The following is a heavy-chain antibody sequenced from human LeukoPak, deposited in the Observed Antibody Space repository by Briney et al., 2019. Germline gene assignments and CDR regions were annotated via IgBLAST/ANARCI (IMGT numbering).Heavy chain of an antibody. D-gene: IGHD3-22*01. CDR1: GYTFTSYD. V-gene: IGHV1-8*01. J-gene: IGHJ4*02. Sequence: ASVKVSCKASGYTFTSYDINWVRQATGQGLEWMGWMNPNSGNTGYAQKFQGRVTMTRNTSISTAYMELSSLRSEDTAVYYRARGQRYYDSSGYSGFDYWGQGTLVTVSS. CDR3: ARGQRYYDSSGYSGFDY. CDR2: MNPNSGNT.